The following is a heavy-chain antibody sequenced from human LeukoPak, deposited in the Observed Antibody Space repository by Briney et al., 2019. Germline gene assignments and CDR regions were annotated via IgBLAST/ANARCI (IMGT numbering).Heavy chain of an antibody. CDR1: GFTFTSSA. V-gene: IGHV1-58*01. J-gene: IGHJ6*03. CDR3: ARDGQVDSGSYKYYYYMDV. CDR2: IVVGSGNT. Sequence: ASVKVSCKASGFTFTSSAVQWVRQARGQRLEWIGWIVVGSGNTNYAQKFQERVTITRDMSTSTAYMELSSLRSEDTAVYYCARDGQVDSGSYKYYYYMDVWGKGTTVTVSS. D-gene: IGHD1-26*01.